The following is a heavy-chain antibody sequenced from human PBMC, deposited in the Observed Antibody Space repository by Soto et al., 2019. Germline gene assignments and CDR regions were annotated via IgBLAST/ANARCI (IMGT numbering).Heavy chain of an antibody. CDR1: GFTFSNAW. V-gene: IGHV3-15*07. CDR3: TTVYDFWSGYDYYYYGMDV. Sequence: GGSLRLSCAASGFTFSNAWMNWVRQAPGKGLEWVGRIKSKTDGGTTDYAAPVKGRFTISRDDSKNTLYLQMNSLKTEDTAVYYCTTVYDFWSGYDYYYYGMDVWGQGTTVTVSS. CDR2: IKSKTDGGTT. J-gene: IGHJ6*02. D-gene: IGHD3-3*01.